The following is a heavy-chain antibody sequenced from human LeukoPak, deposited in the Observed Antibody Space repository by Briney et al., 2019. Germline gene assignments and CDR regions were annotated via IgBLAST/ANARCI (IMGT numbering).Heavy chain of an antibody. Sequence: GGSLRLSCAASGFIFTDYGMHWVRQAPGKGLEWLTFIRYDGSDKYYADSVKGRFTISRDNSKNTLYLQMNSLRAEDTALYYCARVKGSGYRNSIDYWGQGTLVTVSS. D-gene: IGHD3-3*01. CDR3: ARVKGSGYRNSIDY. V-gene: IGHV3-30*02. CDR2: IRYDGSDK. CDR1: GFIFTDYG. J-gene: IGHJ4*02.